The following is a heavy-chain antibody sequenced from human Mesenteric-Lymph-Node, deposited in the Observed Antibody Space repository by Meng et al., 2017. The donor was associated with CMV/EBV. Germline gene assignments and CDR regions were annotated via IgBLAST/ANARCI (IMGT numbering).Heavy chain of an antibody. CDR2: ISFSGGST. V-gene: IGHV3-23*01. Sequence: GGSLRLSCAASGFTFSTYAMSWVRQAPGKGLEWVSYISFSGGSTFYADSVEGRFTISRDNSKNTLYLQMNSLRAEDTAVYYCAKMQIGYFDYWGQGALVTVSS. CDR1: GFTFSTYA. J-gene: IGHJ4*02. D-gene: IGHD3-22*01. CDR3: AKMQIGYFDY.